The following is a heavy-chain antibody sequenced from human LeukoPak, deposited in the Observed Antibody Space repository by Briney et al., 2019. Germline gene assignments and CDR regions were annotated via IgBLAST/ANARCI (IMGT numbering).Heavy chain of an antibody. CDR3: ARAQGNYYYYYMDV. CDR2: IYTSGST. V-gene: IGHV4-39*07. J-gene: IGHJ6*03. Sequence: SETLSLTCTVSGGSISSSSYYWGWIRQPPGKGLEWIGRIYTSGSTNYNPSLKSRVTISVDTSKNQFSLKLSSVTAADTAVYYCARAQGNYYYYYMDVWGKGTTVTISS. CDR1: GGSISSSSYY.